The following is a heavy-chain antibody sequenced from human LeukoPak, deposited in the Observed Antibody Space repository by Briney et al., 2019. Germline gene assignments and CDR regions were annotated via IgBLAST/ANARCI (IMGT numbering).Heavy chain of an antibody. J-gene: IGHJ4*02. V-gene: IGHV3-30*02. CDR1: GFTFSSYG. D-gene: IGHD3-9*01. Sequence: GGSLRLSCAASGFTFSSYGMHWVRQAPGKGLEWVAFIRYDGSNKYYADSVKGRFTISRDNSKNTLYLQMNSLRAEDTAVYYCARASVRYFDWLVYFDYWGQGTLVTVSS. CDR3: ARASVRYFDWLVYFDY. CDR2: IRYDGSNK.